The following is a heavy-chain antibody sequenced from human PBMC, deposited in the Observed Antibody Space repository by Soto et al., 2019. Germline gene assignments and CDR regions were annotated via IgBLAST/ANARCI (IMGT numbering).Heavy chain of an antibody. J-gene: IGHJ6*02. V-gene: IGHV4-4*02. Sequence: QVQLQESGPGLVKPSGTLSLTCAVSAGSISSSNWWTWVRQSPGKGLEWFGEIYHSVSTNYNASLKSRVNISVEKSTNQFSLKLTSVTAADTAVYYCARTSYYDSSGYYGMDVWGQGTTVTVSS. CDR2: IYHSVST. CDR1: AGSISSSNW. CDR3: ARTSYYDSSGYYGMDV. D-gene: IGHD3-22*01.